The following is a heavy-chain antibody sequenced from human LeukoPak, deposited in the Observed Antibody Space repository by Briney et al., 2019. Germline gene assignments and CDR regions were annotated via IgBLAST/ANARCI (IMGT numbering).Heavy chain of an antibody. Sequence: SETLSLTCTVSGGSISSSSYYWGWIRQPPGRGLEWIGSIYYSGSTYYNPSLKSRVTISVDTSKNQFSLKLSSVTAADTAVYYCARDFLPGVWGKGTTVTVSS. CDR3: ARDFLPGV. V-gene: IGHV4-39*07. CDR1: GGSISSSSYY. CDR2: IYYSGST. J-gene: IGHJ6*04.